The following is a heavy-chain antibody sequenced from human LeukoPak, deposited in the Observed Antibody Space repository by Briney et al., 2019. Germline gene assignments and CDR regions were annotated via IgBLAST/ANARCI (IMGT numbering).Heavy chain of an antibody. V-gene: IGHV3-74*01. CDR1: GFTFSSYW. J-gene: IGHJ4*02. Sequence: PGGSLRLSCAASGFTFSSYWMHWVRQAPGKGLVWVSRINSDGSSTSYADSVKGRFTISRDNAKNTLYLRMNSLRAEDTAVYYCAREVEMATINYWGQGTLVTVSS. D-gene: IGHD5-24*01. CDR3: AREVEMATINY. CDR2: INSDGSST.